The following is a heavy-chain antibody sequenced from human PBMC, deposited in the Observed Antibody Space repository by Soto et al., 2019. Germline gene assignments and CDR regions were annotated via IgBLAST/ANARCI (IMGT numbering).Heavy chain of an antibody. J-gene: IGHJ6*03. CDR3: ARGGGWSAYLTPYYMDV. D-gene: IGHD3-3*01. V-gene: IGHV3-33*01. CDR1: GFAFSSYG. CDR2: VWSDGGKT. Sequence: QVQLVESGGGVVQPGRSLRLSCAASGFAFSSYGMYWVRQAPGKGLEWVAVVWSDGGKTYYGDAVKGRFTISRDNSNNTLYLQMSSLSAEDTAVYYCARGGGWSAYLTPYYMDVWGKGTTVTVSS.